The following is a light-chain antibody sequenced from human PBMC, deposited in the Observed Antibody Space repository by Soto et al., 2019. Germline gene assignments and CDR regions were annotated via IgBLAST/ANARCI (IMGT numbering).Light chain of an antibody. J-gene: IGKJ1*01. V-gene: IGKV1-5*01. CDR2: DAS. CDR1: QPISSW. Sequence: DIKMSQSPPTLSASVGDRVTITCRASQPISSWLAWYHQKPGKAPKLLIYDASNLESGVPSRFSGSGSGTEFTLTISSLQPEDVASYFCQKYNSASWTFGQGTKVDI. CDR3: QKYNSASWT.